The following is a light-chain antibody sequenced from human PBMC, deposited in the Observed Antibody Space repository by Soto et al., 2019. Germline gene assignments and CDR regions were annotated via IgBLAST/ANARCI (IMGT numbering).Light chain of an antibody. CDR3: QQYDNWPRT. V-gene: IGKV3-15*01. CDR2: DAS. Sequence: ENGMTQSPAALSVSPEERATLSCRASQSVRSNLAWYQQKPGQPPRLLIYDASTRATRIPSRFSGSGSGTEFTLTISSLQSEDFAVCYCQQYDNWPRTFGQGTKVDIK. J-gene: IGKJ1*01. CDR1: QSVRSN.